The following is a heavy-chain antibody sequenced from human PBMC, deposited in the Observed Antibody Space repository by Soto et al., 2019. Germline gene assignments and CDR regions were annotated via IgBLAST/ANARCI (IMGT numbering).Heavy chain of an antibody. Sequence: GGPLGLCCAASGVTLSSYAMSWVRQAPGKGLEWVSAISGSGGSTYYADSVKGRFTISRDNSKNTLYLQMNSLRAEDTAVYYCAKDSIGDPWGQGTLVTVPS. CDR3: AKDSIGDP. CDR1: GVTLSSYA. CDR2: ISGSGGST. V-gene: IGHV3-23*01. J-gene: IGHJ5*02. D-gene: IGHD3-22*01.